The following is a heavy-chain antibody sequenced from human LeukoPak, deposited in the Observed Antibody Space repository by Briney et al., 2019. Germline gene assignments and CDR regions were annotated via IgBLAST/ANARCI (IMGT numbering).Heavy chain of an antibody. Sequence: PSETLSLACAVYGGSFSGYYWSWIRQPPGKGLEWIGEINHSGSTNYNPSLKSRVTISVDTSKNQFSLKLSSVTAADTAVYYCASLGYGSGSYIDYWGQGTLVTVSS. J-gene: IGHJ4*02. D-gene: IGHD3-10*01. V-gene: IGHV4-34*01. CDR3: ASLGYGSGSYIDY. CDR1: GGSFSGYY. CDR2: INHSGST.